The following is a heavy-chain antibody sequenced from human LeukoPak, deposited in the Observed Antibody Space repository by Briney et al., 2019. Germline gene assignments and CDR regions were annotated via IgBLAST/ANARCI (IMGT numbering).Heavy chain of an antibody. D-gene: IGHD2/OR15-2a*01. V-gene: IGHV3-7*01. CDR2: IKQDGRER. J-gene: IGHJ4*02. CDR1: GFTFSRHW. Sequence: GGSLRLSCATSGFTFSRHWMRWVRQAPGKGPEWVANIKQDGRERYYVDSVKGRFTISRANAKSSLYLQRNSQRAEDTAVYYCARGGGHSTDLDYWGQGILVTVSS. CDR3: ARGGGHSTDLDY.